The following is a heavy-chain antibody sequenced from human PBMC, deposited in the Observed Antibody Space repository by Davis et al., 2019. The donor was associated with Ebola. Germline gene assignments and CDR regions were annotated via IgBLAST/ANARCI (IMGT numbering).Heavy chain of an antibody. CDR1: GGSISTYL. J-gene: IGHJ4*02. CDR3: ARVVLGYCTNGVCYTGYYFDY. CDR2: IYYIGTT. Sequence: SETLSLTCTVSGGSISTYLWTWIRQPPGKGLEWLGYIYYIGTTNYNPSLKSRVTISVDTSKNQFSLRLNSVTAADTAVYYCARVVLGYCTNGVCYTGYYFDYWGQGTLVTVSS. D-gene: IGHD2-8*01. V-gene: IGHV4-59*01.